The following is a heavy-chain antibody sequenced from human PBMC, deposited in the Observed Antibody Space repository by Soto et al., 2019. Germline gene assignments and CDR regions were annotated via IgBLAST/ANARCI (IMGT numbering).Heavy chain of an antibody. D-gene: IGHD6-19*01. Sequence: GASVKVSCKASGGTFSSYAISWVRQAPGQGLEWMGGIIPIFGTANYAQKFQGRVTITADESTSTAYMELSSLRSEDTAVYYCARDLPRETGIAVGWGTLDTWGQGTLVTVSS. V-gene: IGHV1-69*13. J-gene: IGHJ5*02. CDR3: ARDLPRETGIAVGWGTLDT. CDR2: IIPIFGTA. CDR1: GGTFSSYA.